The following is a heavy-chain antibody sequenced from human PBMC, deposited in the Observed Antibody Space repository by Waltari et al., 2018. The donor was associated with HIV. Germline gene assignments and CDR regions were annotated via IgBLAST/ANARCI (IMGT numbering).Heavy chain of an antibody. V-gene: IGHV3-23*01. J-gene: IGHJ4*02. CDR2: ISDNGDST. Sequence: EVQLLESGGGLVQPGGSLRLSCAASGFPFGSYVMNWVRQAPGKGLEWVSAISDNGDSTYYADSVKGRFTISRDNSKNTLYLQMNSLRAEDTAIYYCAKDGRMVTMGYWGRGTLVTVSS. D-gene: IGHD5-18*01. CDR3: AKDGRMVTMGY. CDR1: GFPFGSYV.